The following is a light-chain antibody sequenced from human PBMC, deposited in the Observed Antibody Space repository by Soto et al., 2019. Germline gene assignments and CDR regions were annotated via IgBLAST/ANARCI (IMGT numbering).Light chain of an antibody. Sequence: QSVLPEPASVSGSTGKSITISCTLTSSDIGRYNYVSWFQQQPGKVPQLVIFEVSKRPSGVPDRFSGSKSGNTASLTVSGLQAEDEADYYCSSYAGSNNYVFGTGTKVTVL. CDR2: EVS. V-gene: IGLV2-8*01. J-gene: IGLJ1*01. CDR1: SSDIGRYNY. CDR3: SSYAGSNNYV.